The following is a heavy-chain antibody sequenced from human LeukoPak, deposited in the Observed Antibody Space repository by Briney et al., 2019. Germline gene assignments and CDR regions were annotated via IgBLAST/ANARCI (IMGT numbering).Heavy chain of an antibody. D-gene: IGHD6-6*01. CDR1: GGSISSRSYY. CDR3: ARDGVGSSGYNWFDP. V-gene: IGHV4-39*07. CDR2: IYYSRST. Sequence: PSETLSLTCTVSGGSISSRSYYWGWIRQPPGKGLEGIGNIYYSRSTYYNPSLKSPVTISVDTSKNQFSLKLSSVTAADTAVYYCARDGVGSSGYNWFDPWGQGTLVTVSS. J-gene: IGHJ5*02.